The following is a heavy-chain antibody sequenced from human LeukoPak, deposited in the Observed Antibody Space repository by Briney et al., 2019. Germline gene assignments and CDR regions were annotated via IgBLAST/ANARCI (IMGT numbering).Heavy chain of an antibody. CDR2: ISYDGSDK. J-gene: IGHJ4*02. CDR3: AKDLGPAEDIVVGMDY. Sequence: PGGSLRLSCAASGFSFSSYAMHWVRQAPGKGLEWVAIISYDGSDKYYADSLKGRFIISRDNSENTLNLRMNSLRVEGTAVYYCAKDLGPAEDIVVGMDYWGQGTLVTVSS. CDR1: GFSFSSYA. V-gene: IGHV3-30*04. D-gene: IGHD2-2*01.